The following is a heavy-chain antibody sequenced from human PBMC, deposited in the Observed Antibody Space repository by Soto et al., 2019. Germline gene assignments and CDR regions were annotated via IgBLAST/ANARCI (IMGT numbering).Heavy chain of an antibody. CDR2: INPSGGST. V-gene: IGHV1-46*01. CDR3: AKIQKYFDIYFDY. J-gene: IGHJ4*02. Sequence: ASVKVSCKAFGYTFTSYYMHGVRQATGQGLEWMGIINPSGGSTSYAQKFQGRVTMTRDTSTSTVYMELSSLRAEDTAVYYCAKIQKYFDIYFDYWGPGTLVTVSS. D-gene: IGHD3-22*01. CDR1: GYTFTSYY.